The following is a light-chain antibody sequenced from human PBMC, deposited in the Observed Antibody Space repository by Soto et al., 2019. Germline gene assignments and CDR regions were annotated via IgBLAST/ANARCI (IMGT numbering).Light chain of an antibody. CDR2: AAS. CDR1: EGISSY. CDR3: HQSIRSPRT. V-gene: IGKV1-39*01. Sequence: DIQMTQSPSSLSAYVGDRVTITVRASEGISSYLNWYQLKPGTAPKLLIYAASNLQSGVPPRFSGSGSGKDFTLTSAALQPDDFATYYCHQSIRSPRTFGQGTKLDI. J-gene: IGKJ1*01.